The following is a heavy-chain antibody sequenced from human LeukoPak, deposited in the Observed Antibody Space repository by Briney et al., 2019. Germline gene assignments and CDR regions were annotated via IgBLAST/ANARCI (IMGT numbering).Heavy chain of an antibody. V-gene: IGHV3-15*01. CDR1: GFTFSNAW. D-gene: IGHD3-9*01. CDR3: TRTSDILTGYTPREAYYYYYHMDV. CDR2: IKSRADGGTT. Sequence: PGGSLRLSCAASGFTFSNAWMSWVRQAPGKGLEWVGHIKSRADGGTTDYAAPVKGRFTISRDDSKNTAYLQMNSLKTEDTAVYYCTRTSDILTGYTPREAYYYYYHMDVWGKGTTVTISS. J-gene: IGHJ6*03.